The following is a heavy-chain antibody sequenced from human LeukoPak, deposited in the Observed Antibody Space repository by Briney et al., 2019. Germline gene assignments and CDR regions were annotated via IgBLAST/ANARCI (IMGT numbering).Heavy chain of an antibody. V-gene: IGHV4-59*08. J-gene: IGHJ4*02. CDR1: GGSISSYY. CDR2: IYYSGST. Sequence: SETLSLTCTVSGGSISSYYWSWIRQPPGKGLEWIGYIYYSGSTNYNPSLKSRVTISVDTSKNQFSLKLSSVTAADTAVYYCARRAAMALLLDYWGQGTLVTVSS. CDR3: ARRAAMALLLDY. D-gene: IGHD5-18*01.